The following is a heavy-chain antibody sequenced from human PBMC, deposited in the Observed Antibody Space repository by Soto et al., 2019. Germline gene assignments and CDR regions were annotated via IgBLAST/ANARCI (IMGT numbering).Heavy chain of an antibody. CDR1: GFTFSSYA. Sequence: EVQVLQSGGGLVQPGGSLRLSCAASGFTFSSYAMSWVRQAPGKGLEWVSVIRGSGDSTYYEDSVKGRFTISRDNSKNTLYLQMSSLRAEDTAAYYCAKLPLSMQYFDYWGQGTLVTVSS. CDR3: AKLPLSMQYFDY. J-gene: IGHJ4*02. V-gene: IGHV3-23*01. D-gene: IGHD2-2*01. CDR2: IRGSGDST.